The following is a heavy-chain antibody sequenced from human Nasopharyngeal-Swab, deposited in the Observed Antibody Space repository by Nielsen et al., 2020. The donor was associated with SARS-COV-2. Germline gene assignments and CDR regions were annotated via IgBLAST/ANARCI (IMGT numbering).Heavy chain of an antibody. V-gene: IGHV4-34*01. Sequence: GSLRLSCAAYGESFSYYYWSWIRQSPGKGLEWIAEINHSGTTNYNPSLKSRITISVDTSKNQVSLKLNSVTAADTALYYCARLWPTVTTQWGQGTMVTVSS. J-gene: IGHJ3*01. D-gene: IGHD4-17*01. CDR3: ARLWPTVTTQ. CDR2: INHSGTT. CDR1: GESFSYYY.